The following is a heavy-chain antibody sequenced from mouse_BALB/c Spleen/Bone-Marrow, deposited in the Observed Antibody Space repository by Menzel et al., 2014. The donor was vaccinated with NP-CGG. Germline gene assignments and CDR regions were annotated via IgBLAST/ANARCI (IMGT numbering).Heavy chain of an antibody. Sequence: QVQLQQSGAELVTPGASVKMSCKASGYTFTDYWMHWVKQRPGQGLEWIGAIDTSDSYTSYNQKFKGKATLTVDESSSTAYMQLSSLTSEDSAVYYCARTGYDYYFDYWGQGTTLTVSS. CDR2: IDTSDSYT. CDR1: GYTFTDYW. V-gene: IGHV1-69*02. D-gene: IGHD2-4*01. CDR3: ARTGYDYYFDY. J-gene: IGHJ2*01.